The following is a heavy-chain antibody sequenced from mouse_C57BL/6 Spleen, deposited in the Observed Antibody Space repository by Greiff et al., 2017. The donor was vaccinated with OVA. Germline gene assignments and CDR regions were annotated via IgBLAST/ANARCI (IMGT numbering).Heavy chain of an antibody. CDR1: GFTFSDYY. Sequence: EVHLVESGGGLVQPGGSLKLSCAASGFTFSDYYMYWVRQTPEKRLEWVAYISNGGGSTYYPDTVKGRFTISRDNAKNTLYLQMSRLKSEDTAMYYCARHPDGFGDYYYAMDYWGQGTSVTVSS. CDR3: ARHPDGFGDYYYAMDY. CDR2: ISNGGGST. V-gene: IGHV5-12*01. D-gene: IGHD2-3*01. J-gene: IGHJ4*01.